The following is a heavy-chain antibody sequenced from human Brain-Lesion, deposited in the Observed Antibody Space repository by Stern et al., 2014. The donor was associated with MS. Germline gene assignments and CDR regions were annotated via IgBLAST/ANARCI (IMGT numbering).Heavy chain of an antibody. J-gene: IGHJ6*02. CDR2: IGRSGDSI. CDR1: GFIFSDYY. CDR3: ARGPRRYYGSESPNTYYYGMDV. V-gene: IGHV3-11*01. Sequence: VQLVESGGGLVKPGGSLRLSCAASGFIFSDYYMSWIRQAPGKGLEWVSYIGRSGDSIYDADSVKGRFTISRDNAKNSLYLQMNSLRAEDTAVYYCARGPRRYYGSESPNTYYYGMDVWGQGTTVTVSS. D-gene: IGHD3-10*01.